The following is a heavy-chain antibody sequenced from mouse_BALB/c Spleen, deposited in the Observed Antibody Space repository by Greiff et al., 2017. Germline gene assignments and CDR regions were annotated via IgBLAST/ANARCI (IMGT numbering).Heavy chain of an antibody. CDR3: AREGRFYAMDY. J-gene: IGHJ4*01. CDR2: ISYDGSN. Sequence: DVQLQESGPGLVKPSQSLSLTCSVTGYSITSGYYWNWIRQFPGNKLEWMGYISYDGSNNYNPSLKNRISITRDTSKNQFFLKLNSVTTEDTATYYCAREGRFYAMDYWGQGTSVTVSS. CDR1: GYSITSGYY. V-gene: IGHV3-6*02.